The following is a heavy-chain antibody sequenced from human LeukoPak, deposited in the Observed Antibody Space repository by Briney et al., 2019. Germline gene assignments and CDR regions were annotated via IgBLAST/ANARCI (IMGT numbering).Heavy chain of an antibody. D-gene: IGHD4-17*01. CDR3: AKDALSFNGDWFDY. CDR2: ISGSGGRT. Sequence: GGSLRLSCAASGFTFTNYAMNWVRQAPGKGLEWVSVISGSGGRTHYADFVKGRFTISRDNSKNTVYLQMNSLRADDTAVYYCAKDALSFNGDWFDYWGQGTLVTVSS. CDR1: GFTFTNYA. J-gene: IGHJ4*02. V-gene: IGHV3-23*01.